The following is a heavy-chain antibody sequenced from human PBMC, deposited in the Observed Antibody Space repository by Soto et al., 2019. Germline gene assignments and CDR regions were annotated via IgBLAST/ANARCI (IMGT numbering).Heavy chain of an antibody. Sequence: ASVKVSCKASGYTFTSYAISWVRQAPGQGLEWMGWISAYNGNTNYAQKLQGRVTMTTDTSTTTAYMELRSLRSDDTAMYYCESQEMATKNVDAFDIWGQGTMVTVSS. CDR1: GYTFTSYA. D-gene: IGHD5-12*01. CDR2: ISAYNGNT. V-gene: IGHV1-18*01. J-gene: IGHJ3*02. CDR3: ESQEMATKNVDAFDI.